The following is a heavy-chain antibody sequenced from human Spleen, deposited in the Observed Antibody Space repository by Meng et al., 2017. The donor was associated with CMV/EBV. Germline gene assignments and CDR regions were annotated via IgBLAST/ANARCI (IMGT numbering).Heavy chain of an antibody. CDR1: KYTFTDYY. D-gene: IGHD2-2*01. V-gene: IGHV1-2*02. J-gene: IGHJ4*02. CDR2: INPNSGGT. Sequence: ASVKVSCKTSKYTFTDYYMHWVRQAPGQGLEWMGWINPNSGGTNYAQKFQGRVTMTRDTSISTAYMELSRLRSDDTAVYYCAREEYQLLIFDYWGQGTLVTVSS. CDR3: AREEYQLLIFDY.